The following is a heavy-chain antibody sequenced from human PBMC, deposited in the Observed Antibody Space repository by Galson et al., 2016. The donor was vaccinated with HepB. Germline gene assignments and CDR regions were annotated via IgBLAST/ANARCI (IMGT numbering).Heavy chain of an antibody. V-gene: IGHV3-9*01. CDR3: AKDILEWQPLGRDNFDYIMDV. J-gene: IGHJ6*02. D-gene: IGHD3-3*01. Sequence: SLRLSCAASGFTFDDYAMHWVRQPPGKDLEWVSSINWNGGIVHYADSVKGRFSISRDNAKKSLFLQMNSLRPEDTALYYCAKDILEWQPLGRDNFDYIMDVWGQGTTVTVSS. CDR2: INWNGGIV. CDR1: GFTFDDYA.